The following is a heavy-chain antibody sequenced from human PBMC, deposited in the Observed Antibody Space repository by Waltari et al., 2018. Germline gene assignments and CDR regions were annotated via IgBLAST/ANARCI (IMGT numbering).Heavy chain of an antibody. CDR2: IYHSGST. J-gene: IGHJ5*02. Sequence: QVQLQESGPGLVKPSETLSLTCAVSGYSISSGYYWGWIRQPPGKGLEWIGRIYHSGSTYYNPSLKSRVTISVDTSKNQFSLKLSSVTAADTAVYYCGRRVRGWFDPWGQGTLVTVSS. CDR3: GRRVRGWFDP. V-gene: IGHV4-38-2*01. CDR1: GYSISSGYY.